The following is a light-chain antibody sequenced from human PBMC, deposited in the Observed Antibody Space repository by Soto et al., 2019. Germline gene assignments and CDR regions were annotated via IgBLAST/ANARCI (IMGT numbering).Light chain of an antibody. V-gene: IGLV1-44*01. CDR1: RSNIGGNT. CDR2: SDN. Sequence: QSVLTQPPSASGTPGQRVTISCSGSRSNIGGNTVNWYQQYPGVAPKLLIFSDNQRPSGVPDRFSGSKSGTSASLAISGLQSEDEADYHCAAWDDSLKGLVFGGGTKLTVL. CDR3: AAWDDSLKGLV. J-gene: IGLJ3*02.